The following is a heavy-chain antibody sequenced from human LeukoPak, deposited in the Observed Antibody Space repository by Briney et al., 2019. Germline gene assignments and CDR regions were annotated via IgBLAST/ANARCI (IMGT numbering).Heavy chain of an antibody. J-gene: IGHJ4*02. Sequence: NIKQDGSEKYCVDSVKGRFTISRDNAKNSLYLQMNSLRAEDTAVYYCARQPEVYGDYPVDYWGQGTLVTVSS. V-gene: IGHV3-7*01. CDR2: IKQDGSEK. CDR3: ARQPEVYGDYPVDY. D-gene: IGHD4-17*01.